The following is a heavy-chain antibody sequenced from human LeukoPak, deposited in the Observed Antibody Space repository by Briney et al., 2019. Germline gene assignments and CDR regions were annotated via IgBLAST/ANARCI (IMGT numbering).Heavy chain of an antibody. CDR1: GYTFTSYY. CDR3: ARDLTGEEDDY. V-gene: IGHV1-46*01. J-gene: IGHJ4*02. D-gene: IGHD7-27*01. CDR2: INPSGGST. Sequence: ASVKVSCKASGYTFTSYYMHWVRQAPGQGPEWMGIINPSGGSTSYAQKFQGRVTMTRDTSTSTVYMELSSLRSEDTAVYYCARDLTGEEDDYWGQGTLVTVSS.